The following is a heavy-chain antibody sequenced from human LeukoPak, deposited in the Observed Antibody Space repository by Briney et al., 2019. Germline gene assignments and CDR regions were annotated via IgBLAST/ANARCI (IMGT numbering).Heavy chain of an antibody. J-gene: IGHJ4*02. V-gene: IGHV4-34*01. Sequence: PSETLSLTCAVYGGSFSGYYWSWIRQPPGKGLEWIGEINHSGSTNYNPSLKSRVTISVDTSKNQFSLKLSSVTAADTAVYYCARGIAGSSSWHGVLDYWGQGTLVTVSS. CDR2: INHSGST. CDR1: GGSFSGYY. D-gene: IGHD6-13*01. CDR3: ARGIAGSSSWHGVLDY.